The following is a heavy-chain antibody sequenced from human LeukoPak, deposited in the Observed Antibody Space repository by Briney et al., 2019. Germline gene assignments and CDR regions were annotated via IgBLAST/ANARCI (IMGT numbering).Heavy chain of an antibody. D-gene: IGHD6-13*01. CDR2: IYHSGNS. Sequence: PAETLSLTCAVSGYFISSGYYWGWIRQPPGKGLEWIGSIYHSGNSYYSPSLKSRITISVDTSKNHFSLKLSSVTAAETAVYYCACTTKGSWHDDAFDIWGQGTMVTASS. V-gene: IGHV4-38-2*01. CDR3: ACTTKGSWHDDAFDI. CDR1: GYFISSGYY. J-gene: IGHJ3*02.